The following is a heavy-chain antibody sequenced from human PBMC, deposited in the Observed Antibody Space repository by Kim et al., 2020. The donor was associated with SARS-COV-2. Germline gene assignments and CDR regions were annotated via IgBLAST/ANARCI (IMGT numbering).Heavy chain of an antibody. CDR3: ARDLRGWTPGPGLLY. D-gene: IGHD2-15*01. V-gene: IGHV3-30*04. CDR2: ISYDGSNK. CDR1: GFTFSSYA. Sequence: GGSLRLSCAASGFTFSSYAMHWVRQAPGKGLEWVAVISYDGSNKYYADSVKGRFTISRDNSKNTLYLQMNSLRAEDTAVYYCARDLRGWTPGPGLLYWG. J-gene: IGHJ4*01.